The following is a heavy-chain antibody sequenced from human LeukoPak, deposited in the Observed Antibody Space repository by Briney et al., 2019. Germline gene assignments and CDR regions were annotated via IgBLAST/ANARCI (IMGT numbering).Heavy chain of an antibody. Sequence: GGSLRLSCAASGFTFSDYYMTWIRQAPGKGLEWISFISGSSTYTHYADSVKGRFTISRDNSKNTLYLQMNSLRAEDTAVYYCARDYGIVGATTLDYWGQGTLVTVSS. V-gene: IGHV3-11*06. D-gene: IGHD1-26*01. CDR3: ARDYGIVGATTLDY. CDR1: GFTFSDYY. CDR2: ISGSSTYT. J-gene: IGHJ4*02.